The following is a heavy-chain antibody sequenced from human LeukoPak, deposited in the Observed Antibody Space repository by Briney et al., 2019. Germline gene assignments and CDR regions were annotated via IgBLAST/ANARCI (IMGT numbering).Heavy chain of an antibody. J-gene: IGHJ4*02. D-gene: IGHD4-23*01. CDR1: GFTFNTYA. CDR2: IKQDGSEK. CDR3: ASGGGTKDFDY. Sequence: PGGALRLSCEASGFTFNTYAIYGVRQAPGKGLEGVANIKQDGSEKYYVDSVKGRFTISRDNAKNSLYLQMNSLRAEDTAVYYCASGGGTKDFDYWGQGTLVTVSS. V-gene: IGHV3-7*01.